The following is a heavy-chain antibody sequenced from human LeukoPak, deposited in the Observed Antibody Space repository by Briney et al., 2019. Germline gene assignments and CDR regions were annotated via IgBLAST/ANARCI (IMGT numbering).Heavy chain of an antibody. D-gene: IGHD3-9*01. CDR1: GFTFSSYG. V-gene: IGHV3-30*02. J-gene: IGHJ4*02. CDR2: IRYDGSNK. CDR3: ACPPEDDILTGYSY. Sequence: GGSLRLSCAASGFTFSSYGMHWVRQAPGKGLEWVAFIRYDGSNKYYADSVKGRFTISRDNSKNTPYLQMNSLRAEDTAVYYCACPPEDDILTGYSYWGQGTLVTVSS.